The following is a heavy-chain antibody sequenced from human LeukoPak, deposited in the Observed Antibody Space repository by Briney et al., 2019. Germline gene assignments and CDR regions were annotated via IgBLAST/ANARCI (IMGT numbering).Heavy chain of an antibody. J-gene: IGHJ4*02. CDR3: AKDDAWLRFGE. CDR2: ISPSGDIT. D-gene: IGHD3-10*01. CDR1: EFSVGSNY. V-gene: IGHV3-23*01. Sequence: GGSLRLSCAASEFSVGSNYMNWVRQAPGKGLEWVSGISPSGDITYYADSVKGRFTISRDNSKYTLYLEVISLTAEDTAVYYCAKDDAWLRFGEWSQGTLVTVSS.